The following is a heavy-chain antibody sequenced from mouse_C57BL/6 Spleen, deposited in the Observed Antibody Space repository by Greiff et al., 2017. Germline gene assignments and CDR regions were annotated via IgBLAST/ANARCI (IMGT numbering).Heavy chain of an antibody. V-gene: IGHV3-6*01. D-gene: IGHD2-3*01. CDR1: GYSITSGYY. Sequence: ESGPGLVKPSQSLSLTCSVTGYSITSGYYWNWIRQFPGNKLEWMGYISYDGSNNYNPSRKNRISITRDTSKNQFFLKLNSVTTEDTATYYCARDGDGYFDYWGQGTTLTVSS. CDR2: ISYDGSN. CDR3: ARDGDGYFDY. J-gene: IGHJ2*01.